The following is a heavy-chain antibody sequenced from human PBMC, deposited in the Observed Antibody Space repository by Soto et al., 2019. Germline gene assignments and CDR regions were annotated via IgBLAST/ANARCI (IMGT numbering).Heavy chain of an antibody. Sequence: ASVKVSCKASGYTFTGYYMHWVRQAPGQGLEWMGWINPNSGGTNYAQKFQGRVTMTRDTSISTAYMELSRLRSDGTAVYYCARDPVSSQAWFDPWGQGTLVTVSS. CDR3: ARDPVSSQAWFDP. CDR1: GYTFTGYY. J-gene: IGHJ5*02. V-gene: IGHV1-2*02. CDR2: INPNSGGT.